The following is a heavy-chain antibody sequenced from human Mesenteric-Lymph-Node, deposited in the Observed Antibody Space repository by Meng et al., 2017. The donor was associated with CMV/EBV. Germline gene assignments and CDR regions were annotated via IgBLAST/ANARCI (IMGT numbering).Heavy chain of an antibody. D-gene: IGHD3-9*01. CDR1: TSYG. Sequence: TSYGISWVRQAPGQELEWMGWISAYNGNTNYAQKLQGRVTMTTDKSTSTAYMELRSLRSDDTAVYYCARDPGYDILTGYYIGTYFDYWGQGTLVTVSS. V-gene: IGHV1-18*01. J-gene: IGHJ4*02. CDR2: ISAYNGNT. CDR3: ARDPGYDILTGYYIGTYFDY.